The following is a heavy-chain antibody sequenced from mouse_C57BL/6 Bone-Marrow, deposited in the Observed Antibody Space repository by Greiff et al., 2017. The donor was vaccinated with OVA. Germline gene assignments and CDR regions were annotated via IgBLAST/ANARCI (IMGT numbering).Heavy chain of an antibody. V-gene: IGHV14-3*01. D-gene: IGHD1-1*01. Sequence: VQLKESVAELVRPGASVKLSCTASGFNIKNTYMHWVKQRPEQGLEWIGRIDPANGNTKYAPKFQGKATITADTSSNTAYLQLSSLTSEDTAIYYCARSPAFYYYGSGFAYWGQGTLVTVSA. J-gene: IGHJ3*01. CDR3: ARSPAFYYYGSGFAY. CDR1: GFNIKNTY. CDR2: IDPANGNT.